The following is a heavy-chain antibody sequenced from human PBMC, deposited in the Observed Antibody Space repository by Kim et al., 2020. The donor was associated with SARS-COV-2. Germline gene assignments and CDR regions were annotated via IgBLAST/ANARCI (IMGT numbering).Heavy chain of an antibody. V-gene: IGHV1-18*01. CDR3: ARDPVVWFGELRGLDP. J-gene: IGHJ5*02. CDR1: GYTFTSYG. D-gene: IGHD3-10*01. CDR2: ISAYNGNT. Sequence: ASVKVSCKASGYTFTSYGIRWVRQAPGQGLEWMGWISAYNGNTNYAQKLQGRVTMTTDTSTSTAYMELRSLRSDDTAVYYCARDPVVWFGELRGLDPWGQGTLVTVSS.